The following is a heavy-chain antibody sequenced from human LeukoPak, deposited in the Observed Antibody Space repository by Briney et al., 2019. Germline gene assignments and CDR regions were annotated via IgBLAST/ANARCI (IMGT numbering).Heavy chain of an antibody. D-gene: IGHD3-22*01. V-gene: IGHV1-8*01. CDR3: ARVHYDSSGESDY. CDR1: GYTFTSYD. CDR2: MNPNSGNT. J-gene: IGHJ4*02. Sequence: ASVKVSCKASGYTFTSYDINWVRQATAQGLEWMGWMNPNSGNTGYAQKFQGRVTITRKPSISTAYMELISLRSDDTAVYYCARVHYDSSGESDYWGQGTLVTVSS.